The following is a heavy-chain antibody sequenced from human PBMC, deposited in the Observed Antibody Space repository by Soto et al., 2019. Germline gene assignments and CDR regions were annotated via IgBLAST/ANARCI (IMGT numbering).Heavy chain of an antibody. CDR1: GFTFNTYC. CDR3: ARADCTGAYCYSWPFNYGVDV. D-gene: IGHD2-15*01. V-gene: IGHV3-33*08. Sequence: GGSLSLSCTTSGFTFNTYCMHWVRQAPGKGLEWVAIIWYDGSNKYYADSVKGRFTISRDNSKDTLYLQMNSLRAEDTALYYCARADCTGAYCYSWPFNYGVDVWGQGTTVTVSS. J-gene: IGHJ6*02. CDR2: IWYDGSNK.